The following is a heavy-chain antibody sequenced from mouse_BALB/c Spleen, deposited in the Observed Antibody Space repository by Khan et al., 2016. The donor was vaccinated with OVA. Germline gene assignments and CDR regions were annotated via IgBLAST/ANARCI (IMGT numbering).Heavy chain of an antibody. D-gene: IGHD2-14*01. J-gene: IGHJ3*01. CDR2: IIPSNDYT. Sequence: VQLQQSGAELARPGASVKMSCKASGYTFTTYTIHWVKQRPGQGLEWIGYIIPSNDYTNYNQKFKDRATLTADKSSSTAYMKMSSLTSEDSAFYYCVREGAYDRADGWFAYGGQGTLVTVSA. V-gene: IGHV1-4*01. CDR1: GYTFTTYT. CDR3: VREGAYDRADGWFAY.